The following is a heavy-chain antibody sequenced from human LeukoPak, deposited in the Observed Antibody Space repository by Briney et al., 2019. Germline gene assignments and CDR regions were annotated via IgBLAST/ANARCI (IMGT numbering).Heavy chain of an antibody. CDR2: IRSNANGGIA. V-gene: IGHV3-15*01. CDR1: GFTFTDAW. CDR3: IRIVGPTLDG. J-gene: IGHJ4*02. D-gene: IGHD1-26*01. Sequence: GGSLRLSCAASGFTFTDAWMSWVRQAPGKGLEWVGRIRSNANGGIADYAAPVKDRFIISRDDSKNTLYLQMNSLKSDDTALYYCIRIVGPTLDGWGQGILVTVSS.